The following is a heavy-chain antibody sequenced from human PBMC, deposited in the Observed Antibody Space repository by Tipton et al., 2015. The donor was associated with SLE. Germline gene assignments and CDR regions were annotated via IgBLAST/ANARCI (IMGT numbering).Heavy chain of an antibody. CDR3: ARARRTTSSHFDY. CDR1: GGSISSSPYY. D-gene: IGHD1-14*01. Sequence: TLSLTCAVSGGSISSSPYYWAWIRQPPGKGLEWIGEVFRGGSTNYSPSLESRVTITVDMSKNQFSLRLISVTAADTALYYCARARRTTSSHFDYWGQGTLVTVSS. V-gene: IGHV4-39*07. J-gene: IGHJ4*02. CDR2: VFRGGST.